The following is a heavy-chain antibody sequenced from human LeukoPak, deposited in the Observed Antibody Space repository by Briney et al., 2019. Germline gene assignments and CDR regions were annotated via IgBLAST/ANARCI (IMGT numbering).Heavy chain of an antibody. CDR1: GFTFSSYW. V-gene: IGHV3-7*03. CDR3: ATGAGCGY. J-gene: IGHJ4*02. Sequence: GGPLRLSCAASGFTFSSYWMTWVRQAPGKGVEWVANIKQDGSERNYVDSVKGRFTISRDNAKNSLYLQMNTLRDEDTAVYYCATGAGCGYWGQGTLVTVSS. D-gene: IGHD6-19*01. CDR2: IKQDGSER.